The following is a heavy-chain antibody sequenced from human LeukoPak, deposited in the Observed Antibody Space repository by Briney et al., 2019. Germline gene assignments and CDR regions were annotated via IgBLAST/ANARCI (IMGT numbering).Heavy chain of an antibody. Sequence: SETLSLTCTVSGGSISSYYWNWIRQPPGKGLEWIGYIYYSGSTNYNPSLKSRVTISVDTSKNQFSLKLSSVTAADTAVYYCARTASSSGYSSSWLYYFDYWGQGTLVTVSS. D-gene: IGHD6-13*01. V-gene: IGHV4-59*01. CDR1: GGSISSYY. CDR2: IYYSGST. CDR3: ARTASSSGYSSSWLYYFDY. J-gene: IGHJ4*02.